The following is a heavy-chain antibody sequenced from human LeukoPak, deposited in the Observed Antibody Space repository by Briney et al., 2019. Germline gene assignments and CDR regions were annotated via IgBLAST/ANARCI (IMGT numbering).Heavy chain of an antibody. Sequence: SQTLSLTCTVSGGSISSGNYYWSWIRQSPGKGLEWIGYSYYSGRSYYNPSLKSRVTISVDTSKNQFSLNLSSVTAADTAVYYCARAYYVGWAYFDYWGQGTLVTVSS. CDR1: GGSISSGNYY. CDR2: SYYSGRS. D-gene: IGHD1-26*01. V-gene: IGHV4-30-4*01. J-gene: IGHJ4*02. CDR3: ARAYYVGWAYFDY.